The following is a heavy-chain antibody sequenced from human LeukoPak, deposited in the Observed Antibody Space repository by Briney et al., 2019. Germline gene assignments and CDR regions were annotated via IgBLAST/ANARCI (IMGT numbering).Heavy chain of an antibody. J-gene: IGHJ4*02. V-gene: IGHV3-21*01. Sequence: PGGSLRLSCAASGFTFSSYSMNWVRQAPGKGRGWVSSISSSSSYIYYADSVKGRFTISRDNAKNSLCLQMNSLRAEDTAVYYCARDRIAVAGTFDYWGQGTLVTVSS. CDR3: ARDRIAVAGTFDY. D-gene: IGHD6-19*01. CDR1: GFTFSSYS. CDR2: ISSSSSYI.